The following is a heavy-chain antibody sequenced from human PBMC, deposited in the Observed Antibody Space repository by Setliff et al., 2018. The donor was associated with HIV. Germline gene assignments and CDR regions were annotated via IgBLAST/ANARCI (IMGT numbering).Heavy chain of an antibody. CDR3: TTDLGGSYHGWNY. CDR2: IKSKTDGGTT. CDR1: GFTFSNAW. J-gene: IGHJ4*02. Sequence: GGSLRLSCAASGFTFSNAWMNWVRQAPGKGLEWDGRIKSKTDGGTTDYAAPVKGRFTISRDDSKNTLYLQMNSLKTEDTAVYYCTTDLGGSYHGWNYWGQGTLVTVSS. V-gene: IGHV3-15*07. D-gene: IGHD1-26*01.